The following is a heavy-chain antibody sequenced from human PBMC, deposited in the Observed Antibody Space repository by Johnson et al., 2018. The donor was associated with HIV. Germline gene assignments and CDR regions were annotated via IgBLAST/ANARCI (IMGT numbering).Heavy chain of an antibody. Sequence: VQLVESGGGVVPPGGSLRLSCAASGFTFSSYGMHWVRQAPGKGLEWVAFIRYYGSNKYYADSVKGRFTISRDNSKNTLYLQMNSLRAEDTAVYYCAKEDYYGSGSYDAFDIWGQGTMVTVSS. CDR2: IRYYGSNK. J-gene: IGHJ3*02. V-gene: IGHV3-30*02. CDR3: AKEDYYGSGSYDAFDI. CDR1: GFTFSSYG. D-gene: IGHD3-10*01.